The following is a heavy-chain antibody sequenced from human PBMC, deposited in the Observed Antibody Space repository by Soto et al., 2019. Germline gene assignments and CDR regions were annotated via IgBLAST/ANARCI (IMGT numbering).Heavy chain of an antibody. D-gene: IGHD3-22*01. Sequence: QVQLQESGPGLVKPSQTLSLTCTVSGGSISSGGYYWSWIRQHPGKGLEWIGYIYYSGSTYYNPSLRSRVXXSXDXXKNQFSLKLSSVTAADTAVYYCARDHYDSRSLGHLWGQGTLVTVSS. CDR3: ARDHYDSRSLGHL. CDR2: IYYSGST. V-gene: IGHV4-31*03. CDR1: GGSISSGGYY. J-gene: IGHJ4*02.